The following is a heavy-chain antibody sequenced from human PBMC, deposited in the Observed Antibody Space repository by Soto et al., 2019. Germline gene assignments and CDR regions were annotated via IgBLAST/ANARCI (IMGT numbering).Heavy chain of an antibody. J-gene: IGHJ4*02. CDR2: MYHSGST. CDR3: AGVPDY. D-gene: IGHD2-2*01. Sequence: QMQLQESGSGLVKPSQTLSLTCAVSGGSISSGGYSWSWIRQPPGKGLEWIGYMYHSGSTYYNPTLKSSDTISVDRSKNQFSLKVSSVTDADTGVYDSAGVPDYWGQGTLVTVSS. CDR1: GGSISSGGYS. V-gene: IGHV4-30-2*01.